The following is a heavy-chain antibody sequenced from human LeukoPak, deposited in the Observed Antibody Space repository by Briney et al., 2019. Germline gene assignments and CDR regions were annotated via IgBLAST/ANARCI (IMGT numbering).Heavy chain of an antibody. J-gene: IGHJ4*02. Sequence: GESLKISCKHSEYSFPNYCIGWVRQMPGKGLEWMGIIYPDDSDTRYSPSFQGQVTISADKSISSAYLQWSSLKASDTAMYYCAIGRGGQQLGDYWGQGTLVTVSS. V-gene: IGHV5-51*01. D-gene: IGHD6-13*01. CDR2: IYPDDSDT. CDR1: EYSFPNYC. CDR3: AIGRGGQQLGDY.